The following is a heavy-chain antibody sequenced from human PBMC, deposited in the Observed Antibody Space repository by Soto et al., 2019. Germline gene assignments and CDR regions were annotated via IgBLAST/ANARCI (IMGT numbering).Heavy chain of an antibody. CDR3: ARQGDYYDSSCYLTYLDVFDI. CDR2: IYPGDSDT. Sequence: GESLKISCKGSGYSFTSSWIGWVRQMLGKGLEWMGIIYPGDSDTRYSPSFQGQVTISADKSLSTAYLQWSSLKASDTAMYYCARQGDYYDSSCYLTYLDVFDIWGQGTMVTVS. D-gene: IGHD3-22*01. CDR1: GYSFTSSW. V-gene: IGHV5-51*01. J-gene: IGHJ3*02.